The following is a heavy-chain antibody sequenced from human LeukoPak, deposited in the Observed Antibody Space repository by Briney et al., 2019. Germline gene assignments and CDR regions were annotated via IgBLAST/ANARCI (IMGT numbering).Heavy chain of an antibody. CDR3: AKVLPVPYGSGSYSFGY. CDR1: GFTFSSYA. V-gene: IGHV3-23*01. J-gene: IGHJ4*02. D-gene: IGHD3-10*01. Sequence: GGSLRLSCAASGFTFSSYAMSWVRQAPGKGLEWVSAISGSGGSTYYADSVKGRFTISRDNSKNTLYLQMNSLRAEDTAVYYCAKVLPVPYGSGSYSFGYWGQGTLVTVSS. CDR2: ISGSGGST.